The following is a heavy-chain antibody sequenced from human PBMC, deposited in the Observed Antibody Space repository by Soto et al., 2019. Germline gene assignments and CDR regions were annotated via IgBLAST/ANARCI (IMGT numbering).Heavy chain of an antibody. D-gene: IGHD3-9*01. J-gene: IGHJ6*02. V-gene: IGHV4-30-4*01. Sequence: SETLSLTCTVSGGSISSGDYYWSWIRQPPGKGLEWIGYIYYSGSTYYNPSLKSRVTISVNTSKNQFSLKLSSVTAADTAVYYCARDLYDIVPYYYYGMDVWGQGTTVTVSS. CDR1: GGSISSGDYY. CDR2: IYYSGST. CDR3: ARDLYDIVPYYYYGMDV.